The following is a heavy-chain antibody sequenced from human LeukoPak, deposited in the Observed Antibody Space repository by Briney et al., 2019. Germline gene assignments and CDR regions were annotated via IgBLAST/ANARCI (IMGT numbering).Heavy chain of an antibody. CDR2: IYYSGST. D-gene: IGHD1-26*01. CDR1: GGSISSYY. V-gene: IGHV4-59*01. CDR3: ARVYSYYDYYMDV. Sequence: SETLSLTCTVSGGSISSYYWSWIRQPPGKGLEWIGYIYYSGSTNYNPSLKSRVTISVDTSKNQFSLKLSSVTAADTAVYYCARVYSYYDYYMDVWGKGTTVTVSS. J-gene: IGHJ6*03.